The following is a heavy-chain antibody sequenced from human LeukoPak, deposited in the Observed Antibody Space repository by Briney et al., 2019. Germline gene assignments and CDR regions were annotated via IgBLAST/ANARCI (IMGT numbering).Heavy chain of an antibody. J-gene: IGHJ4*02. CDR2: IYPGDSDT. CDR1: GSSFTSYW. V-gene: IGHV5-51*01. Sequence: GESLKISCKGSGSSFTSYWIGWGRPLPGKGLEWMGIIYPGDSDTRYSPSFQGQVTISADKSISTAYLQWSSLKASDTAMYYCARGAYGDYVDYWGQGTLVTVSS. D-gene: IGHD4-17*01. CDR3: ARGAYGDYVDY.